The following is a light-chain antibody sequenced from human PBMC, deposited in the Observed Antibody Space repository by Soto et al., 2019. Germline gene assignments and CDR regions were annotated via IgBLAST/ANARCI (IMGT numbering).Light chain of an antibody. V-gene: IGKV1-5*01. Sequence: DIQMTQSPSTLSASVGDRVTITCRASQSISSWLAWYQQKPGKAPKLLIYDASSLESGVPSRFSGSGSGTEFTLTLSSLQTDDFATYYCQQYNSYSQTFGQGTKVEIK. CDR1: QSISSW. J-gene: IGKJ1*01. CDR2: DAS. CDR3: QQYNSYSQT.